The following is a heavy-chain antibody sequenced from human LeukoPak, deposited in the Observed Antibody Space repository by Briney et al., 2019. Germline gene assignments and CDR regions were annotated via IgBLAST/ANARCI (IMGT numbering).Heavy chain of an antibody. CDR1: GFTFEDYA. V-gene: IGHV3-43*02. J-gene: IGHJ4*02. CDR2: ISGNGNNI. CDR3: AKDLPQYYDFWSGYYGRFDY. D-gene: IGHD3-3*01. Sequence: GGSLRLSCAASGFTFEDYAMHWVRQGPGKGLEWVSLISGNGNNIYYADSVKGRFTVSRDNSKNSLYLQMSSLRTEDTALYYCAKDLPQYYDFWSGYYGRFDYWGQGTLVTVSS.